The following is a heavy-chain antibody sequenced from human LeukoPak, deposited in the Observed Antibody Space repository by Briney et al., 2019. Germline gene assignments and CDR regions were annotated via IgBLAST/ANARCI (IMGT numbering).Heavy chain of an antibody. D-gene: IGHD3-10*01. Sequence: PGGSLRLSCAASGFTFSSYAMSWVCQAPGKGLEWVSAISGSGGSTYYADSVKGRFTISRDNSKNTLYLQMNSLRAEDTAVYYCAKPYYSYSGSYDYWGQGTLVTVSS. J-gene: IGHJ4*02. CDR3: AKPYYSYSGSYDY. CDR1: GFTFSSYA. V-gene: IGHV3-23*01. CDR2: ISGSGGST.